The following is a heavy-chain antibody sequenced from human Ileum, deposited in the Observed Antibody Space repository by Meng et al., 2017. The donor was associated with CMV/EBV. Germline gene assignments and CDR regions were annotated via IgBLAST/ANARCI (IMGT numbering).Heavy chain of an antibody. CDR1: GDSVFNKNVA. CDR2: TYYMSKWNN. V-gene: IGHV6-1*01. J-gene: IGHJ4*02. Sequence: QVQLQQPGPRLGRPSQTLSLTCAISGDSVFNKNVAWNWIRQSPSRGLEWLGRTYYMSKWNNDYAASVESRIIVNLDTFTNQLSLQLNSVTPDDTAVYYCARGQFYALDFWGQGTLVTVSS. D-gene: IGHD5/OR15-5a*01. CDR3: ARGQFYALDF.